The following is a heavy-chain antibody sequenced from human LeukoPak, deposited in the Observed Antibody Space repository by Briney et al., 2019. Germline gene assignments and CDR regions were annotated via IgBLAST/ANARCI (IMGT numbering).Heavy chain of an antibody. D-gene: IGHD3-16*01. CDR3: ARSTAGGEFDY. V-gene: IGHV3-13*01. J-gene: IGHJ4*02. CDR2: IGTAGDT. CDR1: GFTFSSYA. Sequence: GGSLRLSCAASGFTFSSYAMSWVRQATGKGLEWVSAIGTAGDTYYPGSVKGRFTISRENAKNSLYLQMNSLRAGDTAVYYCARSTAGGEFDYWGQGTLVTVSS.